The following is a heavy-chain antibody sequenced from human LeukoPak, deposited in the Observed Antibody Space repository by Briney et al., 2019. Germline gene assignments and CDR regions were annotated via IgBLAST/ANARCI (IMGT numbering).Heavy chain of an antibody. D-gene: IGHD4/OR15-4a*01. J-gene: IGHJ6*02. Sequence: SGTLSLTCTVSGGSISYYYWSWIRQSPGKGLEWIGYVYYSGTTNYNPSLKSRVTISVDTSKNQFSLQLRSVTAADTAVYYCAREDPQTRVPEGMDVWGQGTTVTVSS. CDR2: VYYSGTT. CDR1: GGSISYYY. CDR3: AREDPQTRVPEGMDV. V-gene: IGHV4-59*01.